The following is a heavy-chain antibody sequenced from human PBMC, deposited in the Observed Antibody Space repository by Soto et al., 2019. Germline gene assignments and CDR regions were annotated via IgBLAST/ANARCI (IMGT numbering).Heavy chain of an antibody. J-gene: IGHJ6*03. CDR1: GGSISSSPDY. Sequence: SETLSLTCTVSGGSISSSPDYWAWIRQPPGKGLQWIGSIYYSGNTYYNPSLKSRVTISVDTSKNQFSLKLSSVTAADTAVYYCARGYYYYYYYMDVWGKGTTVTVSS. CDR3: ARGYYYYYYYMDV. CDR2: IYYSGNT. V-gene: IGHV4-39*01.